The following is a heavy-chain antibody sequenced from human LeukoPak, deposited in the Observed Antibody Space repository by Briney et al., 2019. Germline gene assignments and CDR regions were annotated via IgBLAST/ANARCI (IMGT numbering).Heavy chain of an antibody. CDR2: IYHSGST. Sequence: SQTLSLTCAVSGGSISSGGYSWSWIQQPPGKGLEWIGYIYHSGSTYYNPSLKSRVTISVDRSKNQFSLKLSSVTAADTAVYYCARGNYYDSSGYPDAFDIWGQGTMVTVSS. CDR1: GGSISSGGYS. J-gene: IGHJ3*02. V-gene: IGHV4-30-2*01. D-gene: IGHD3-22*01. CDR3: ARGNYYDSSGYPDAFDI.